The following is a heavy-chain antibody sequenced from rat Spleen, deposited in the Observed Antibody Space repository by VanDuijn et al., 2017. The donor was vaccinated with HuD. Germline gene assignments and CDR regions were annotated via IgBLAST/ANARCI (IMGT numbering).Heavy chain of an antibody. V-gene: IGHV2-45*01. D-gene: IGHD1-1*01. Sequence: QVQLMESGPGLVQPSETLSLTCTVSGFSLTSYNVPWVRQPPGKGLEWMGVVWTGGSTDYNSALKSRLSISRDTSKNQVFLKMNSLQSEDTTTYYCARGNYYSVYLDYWGQGVMVTVSS. CDR3: ARGNYYSVYLDY. CDR1: GFSLTSYN. CDR2: VWTGGST. J-gene: IGHJ2*01.